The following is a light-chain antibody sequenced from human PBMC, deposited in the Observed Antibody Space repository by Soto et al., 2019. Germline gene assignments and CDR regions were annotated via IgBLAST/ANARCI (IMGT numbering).Light chain of an antibody. CDR1: QSISSSY. CDR3: QQLNNYPFT. V-gene: IGKV1-9*01. CDR2: AAS. J-gene: IGKJ4*01. Sequence: DIQLTQSPSSLSASVGDRVTITCRASQSISSSYLAWYQQTPGKAPKILIYAASTLQSGVPSRFSGSGSGTEFTLTISSLQPEDFATYYCQQLNNYPFTFGRGTKVDIK.